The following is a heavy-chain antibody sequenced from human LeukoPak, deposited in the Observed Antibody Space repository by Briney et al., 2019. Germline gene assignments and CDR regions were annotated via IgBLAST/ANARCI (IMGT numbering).Heavy chain of an antibody. J-gene: IGHJ4*02. CDR2: INHSGST. CDR3: ARERVGRAPHFDY. V-gene: IGHV4-34*01. Sequence: SETLSLTCAVYGGSFSGYYWSWIRQPPGKGLEWIGEINHSGSTNYNPSLKSRVTISVDTSKNQFSLKLSSVTAADTAVYYCARERVGRAPHFDYWGQGTLVTNSS. CDR1: GGSFSGYY. D-gene: IGHD3-10*01.